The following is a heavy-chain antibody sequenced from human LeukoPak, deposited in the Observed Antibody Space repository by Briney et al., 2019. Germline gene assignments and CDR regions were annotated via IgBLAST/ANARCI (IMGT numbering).Heavy chain of an antibody. CDR3: ARGGRGYSGYDLARAFDI. CDR2: INPNSGGT. V-gene: IGHV1-2*02. J-gene: IGHJ3*02. CDR1: GYTFTGYY. D-gene: IGHD5-12*01. Sequence: ASVTVSCKASGYTFTGYYMHWVRQAPGQGLEWMGWINPNSGGTNYAQKFQGRVTMTRDTSISTAYMELSRLRSEDTAVYYCARGGRGYSGYDLARAFDIWGQGTMVTVSS.